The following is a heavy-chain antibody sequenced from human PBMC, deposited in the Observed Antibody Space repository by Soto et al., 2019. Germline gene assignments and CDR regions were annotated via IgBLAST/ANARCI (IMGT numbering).Heavy chain of an antibody. CDR2: IYTSGST. V-gene: IGHV4-4*07. CDR1: GGSISSYY. J-gene: IGHJ5*02. D-gene: IGHD6-6*01. CDR3: ARDYSSSSEFWFDP. Sequence: QVQLQESGPGLVKPSETLSLTCTVSGGSISSYYWSWIRQPAGKGLEWIGRIYTSGSTNYNPSPKSRVTMSVDTSKNQFSLKLSSVTAADTAVYYCARDYSSSSEFWFDPWGQGTLVTVSS.